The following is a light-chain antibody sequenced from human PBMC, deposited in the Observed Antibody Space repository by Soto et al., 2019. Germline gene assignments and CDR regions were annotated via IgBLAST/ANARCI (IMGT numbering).Light chain of an antibody. V-gene: IGKV1-39*01. CDR2: AAS. CDR3: QQSYNIPRAT. Sequence: DIQMTQSPSSLSASVGDRVTITCRASQSISIYLNWYQQKPGKAPKVLIYAASSLQSGVPPRFSGSGSGTDFTLTINSLQPEDFATYFCQQSYNIPRATFGQGTKVDI. CDR1: QSISIY. J-gene: IGKJ1*01.